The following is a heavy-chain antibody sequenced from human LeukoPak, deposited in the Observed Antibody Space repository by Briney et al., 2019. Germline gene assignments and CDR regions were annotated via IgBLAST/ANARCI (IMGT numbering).Heavy chain of an antibody. Sequence: GASLQISCKGSGYIFTSYWIGWVRQLPGKGLEWMGIIYPGDSDTRYSPSFQGQVTMSADKSISTAYLQWSSLKASDSAMYYCARRMNYDILTGKYYFDYWGQGTLVTVSS. CDR3: ARRMNYDILTGKYYFDY. D-gene: IGHD3-9*01. J-gene: IGHJ4*02. V-gene: IGHV5-51*01. CDR2: IYPGDSDT. CDR1: GYIFTSYW.